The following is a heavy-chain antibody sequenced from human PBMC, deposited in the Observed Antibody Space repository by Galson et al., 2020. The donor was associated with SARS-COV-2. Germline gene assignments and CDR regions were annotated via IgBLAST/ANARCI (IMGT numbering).Heavy chain of an antibody. CDR1: GFTFSSYA. CDR3: AAPRSDMVRGAVDAFDI. J-gene: IGHJ3*02. Sequence: GGSLRLSCAASGFTFSSYAMSWVRQAPGKGLEWVSAISGSGGSTYYADSVKGRFTISRDNSKNTLYLQMNSLRAEDTAVYYCAAPRSDMVRGAVDAFDIWGQGTMVTVS. V-gene: IGHV3-23*01. D-gene: IGHD3-10*01. CDR2: ISGSGGST.